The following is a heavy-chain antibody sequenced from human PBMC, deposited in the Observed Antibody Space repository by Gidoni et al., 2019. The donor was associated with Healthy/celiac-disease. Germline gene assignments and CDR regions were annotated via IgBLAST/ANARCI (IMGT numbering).Heavy chain of an antibody. D-gene: IGHD4-17*01. CDR3: ARDKMTPVVTPIRSMDV. V-gene: IGHV4-31*03. Sequence: QVQLQESGPGVVKPSQTLSLTCTVSGGAISSGGYYWSWIRQHPGKGLGWIGYIYYSGCTYSHPSLKRRVTISLDTSKNQFSLKLSSVTAADTAVYYCARDKMTPVVTPIRSMDVWGKGTTVTVSS. CDR1: GGAISSGGYY. J-gene: IGHJ6*03. CDR2: IYYSGCT.